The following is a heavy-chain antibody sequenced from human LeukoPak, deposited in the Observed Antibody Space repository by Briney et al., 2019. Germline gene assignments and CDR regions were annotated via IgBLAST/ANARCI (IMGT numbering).Heavy chain of an antibody. CDR3: ARDLSGDYRFNY. Sequence: SVKVSCKASGGTFSSYAISWVRQAPGQGLEWMGGIIPIFGTANYAQKFQGRVTITADESTSTAYMELSSLRSEDTAVYYCARDLSGDYRFNYWGQGTLVTVSS. CDR1: GGTFSSYA. V-gene: IGHV1-69*13. D-gene: IGHD2-21*02. CDR2: IIPIFGTA. J-gene: IGHJ4*02.